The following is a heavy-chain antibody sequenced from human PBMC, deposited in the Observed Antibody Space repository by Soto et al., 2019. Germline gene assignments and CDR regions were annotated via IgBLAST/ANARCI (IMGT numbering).Heavy chain of an antibody. Sequence: ASVKVSCKASGYTFTSYGISWVRQAPGQGLEWMGWISAYNGNTNYAQKLQGRVTMTTDTSTSTAYMELRSLRSDDTAVYYCARGLAYDSSASRAFDIWGQGTMVTVSS. CDR2: ISAYNGNT. D-gene: IGHD3-22*01. V-gene: IGHV1-18*04. CDR1: GYTFTSYG. J-gene: IGHJ3*02. CDR3: ARGLAYDSSASRAFDI.